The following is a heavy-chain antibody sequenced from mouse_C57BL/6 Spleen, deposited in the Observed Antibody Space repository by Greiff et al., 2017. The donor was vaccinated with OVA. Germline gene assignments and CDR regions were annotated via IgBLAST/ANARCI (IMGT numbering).Heavy chain of an antibody. V-gene: IGHV5-9*01. Sequence: EVKLVESGGGLVKPGGSLKLSCAASGFTFSSYTMSWVRQTPEKRLEWVATISGGGGNTYYPDSVKGRFTISRDNAKNTLYLQMSSLRSEDTALYYCARQRGGYPYFDYWGQGTTLTVSS. CDR2: ISGGGGNT. CDR3: ARQRGGYPYFDY. D-gene: IGHD2-2*01. CDR1: GFTFSSYT. J-gene: IGHJ2*01.